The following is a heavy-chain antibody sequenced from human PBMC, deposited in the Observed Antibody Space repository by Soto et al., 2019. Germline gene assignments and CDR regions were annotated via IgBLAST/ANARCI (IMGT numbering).Heavy chain of an antibody. V-gene: IGHV3-11*01. J-gene: IGHJ6*03. CDR1: GFTFSDYY. D-gene: IGHD6-19*01. CDR3: ARDPVYRRGWPTSTNSYYYYMDV. CDR2: ISSSGSTI. Sequence: GGSLRLSCAASGFTFSDYYMSWIRQAPGKGLEWVSYISSSGSTIYYADSVKGRFTISRDNAKNSLYLQMNSLRAEDTAVYYCARDPVYRRGWPTSTNSYYYYMDVWGKGTTVTVSS.